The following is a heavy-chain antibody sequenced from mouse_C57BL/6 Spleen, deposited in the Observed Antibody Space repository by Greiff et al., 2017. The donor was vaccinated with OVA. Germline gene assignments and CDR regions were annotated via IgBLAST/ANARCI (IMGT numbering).Heavy chain of an antibody. CDR1: GYTFTDYY. J-gene: IGHJ1*03. CDR2: INPNNGGT. D-gene: IGHD1-1*01. CDR3: ARYPFYYYGSSPRSGYFDV. V-gene: IGHV1-18*01. Sequence: VQLQQSGPELVKPGASVKIPCKASGYTFTDYYMDWVKQSHGKSLEWIGDINPNNGGTIYNQKFKGKATLTVDKSSSTAYMELRSLTSDDTAVYYCARYPFYYYGSSPRSGYFDVWGTGTTVTVSS.